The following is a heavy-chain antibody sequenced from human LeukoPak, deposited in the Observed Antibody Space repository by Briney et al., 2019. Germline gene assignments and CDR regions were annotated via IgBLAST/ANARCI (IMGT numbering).Heavy chain of an antibody. CDR1: GASISSGGYS. V-gene: IGHV4-30-2*01. CDR3: ARGYYGSGSYSFDP. CDR2: IYHSGSA. D-gene: IGHD3-10*01. J-gene: IGHJ5*02. Sequence: PSQTLSLTCAVSGASISSGGYSGSWIRQPPGRGLEWIGYIYHSGSAYYNPSLKSRVTISVDRSKNQFSLKLTSVNAADTAVYYCARGYYGSGSYSFDPWGQGTLVTVSS.